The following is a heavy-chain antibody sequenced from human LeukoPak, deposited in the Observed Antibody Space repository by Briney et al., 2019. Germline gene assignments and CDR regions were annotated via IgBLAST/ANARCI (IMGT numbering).Heavy chain of an antibody. V-gene: IGHV3-23*01. J-gene: IGHJ4*02. D-gene: IGHD3-22*01. CDR1: GFTFSSYA. CDR2: ISGSGGST. Sequence: GGSLRLSCAASGFTFSSYAMSWVRQAPGKGLEWVSAISGSGGSTYYADSVKGRFTISRDNSKNTLYLQMNSLRAEDTAVYYCAKPPSRGPYDGSGYFDYWGQGTLVTVSS. CDR3: AKPPSRGPYDGSGYFDY.